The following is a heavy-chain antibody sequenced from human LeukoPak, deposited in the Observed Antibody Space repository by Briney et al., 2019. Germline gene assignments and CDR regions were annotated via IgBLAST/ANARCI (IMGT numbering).Heavy chain of an antibody. V-gene: IGHV1-18*01. CDR1: GYTFTSYG. CDR3: ARMYYDYVWGSYRYTEFDY. CDR2: ISAYNGNT. D-gene: IGHD3-16*02. J-gene: IGHJ4*02. Sequence: GASVKVSCKASGYTFTSYGISWVRQAPGQGLEWKGWISAYNGNTNYAQKLQGRVTMTTDTSTSTAYMELRSLRSDDTAVYYCARMYYDYVWGSYRYTEFDYWGQGTLVTVSS.